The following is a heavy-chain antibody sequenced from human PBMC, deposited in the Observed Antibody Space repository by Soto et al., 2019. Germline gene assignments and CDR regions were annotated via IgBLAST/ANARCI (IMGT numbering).Heavy chain of an antibody. D-gene: IGHD2-2*01. CDR2: IYYSGST. J-gene: IGHJ4*02. V-gene: IGHV4-31*03. Sequence: SETLSLTCTVSGGSISSGGYYWSWIRQHPGKGLEWIGYIYYSGSTYYNPSLKSRVTISVDTSKNQFSLKLSSVTAADTAVYYCAGVPAASSSGVATIDYWGQGTLVTVSS. CDR1: GGSISSGGYY. CDR3: AGVPAASSSGVATIDY.